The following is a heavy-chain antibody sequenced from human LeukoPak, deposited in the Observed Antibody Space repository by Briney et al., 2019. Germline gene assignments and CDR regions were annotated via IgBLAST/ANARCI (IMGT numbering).Heavy chain of an antibody. CDR1: GGSISSSSYY. J-gene: IGHJ4*02. CDR3: ARYDTAIGYFDY. CDR2: IYYSGST. V-gene: IGHV4-39*07. Sequence: PSETLSLTCTVSGGSISSSSYYWGWIRQPPGQGLEWIGSIYYSGSTYYNPSLKSRVTISVDKSKNQFSLKLSSVTAADTAVYYCARYDTAIGYFDYWGQGTLVTVSS. D-gene: IGHD5-18*01.